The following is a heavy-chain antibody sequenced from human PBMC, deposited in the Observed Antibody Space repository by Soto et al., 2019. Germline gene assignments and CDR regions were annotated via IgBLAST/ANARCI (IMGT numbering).Heavy chain of an antibody. Sequence: WETLSLTCTFSVVSISSSSYYCGWMRQPPWKGLEWIGIIYYSENTYYNPSLKSRVTISIDTSKNQFSLNLNSVTAADTAVYYCARTYGSGSYYQWYYFDYWAQGTQVTFS. D-gene: IGHD3-10*01. CDR1: VVSISSSSYY. CDR2: IYYSENT. CDR3: ARTYGSGSYYQWYYFDY. J-gene: IGHJ4*02. V-gene: IGHV4-39*01.